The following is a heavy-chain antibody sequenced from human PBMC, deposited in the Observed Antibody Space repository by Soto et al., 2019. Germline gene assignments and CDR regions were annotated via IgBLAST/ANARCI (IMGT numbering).Heavy chain of an antibody. J-gene: IGHJ3*02. CDR2: ISYDGSNK. Sequence: PGGSLRLSCAASGFTFSSYAMHWVRQAPGKGLEWVAVISYDGSNKYYADSVKGRFTISRDNSKNTLYLQMNSLRAEDTAVYYCARERMDADTDAFDIWGQGTMVTV. CDR1: GFTFSSYA. CDR3: ARERMDADTDAFDI. D-gene: IGHD5-18*01. V-gene: IGHV3-30-3*01.